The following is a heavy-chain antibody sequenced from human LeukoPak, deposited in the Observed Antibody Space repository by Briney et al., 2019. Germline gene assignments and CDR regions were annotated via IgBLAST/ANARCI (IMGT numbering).Heavy chain of an antibody. D-gene: IGHD5-24*01. CDR2: INSDGSST. CDR3: ARSWEGEMATMDY. V-gene: IGHV3-74*01. Sequence: GSLRLSCAASGFAFSTYWMHWVRQAPGKGLVWVSRINSDGSSTNYADSVKGRFTISRDNAKNTLYLQMNSLRAEDTAVYYCARSWEGEMATMDYWGQGTLVTVSS. J-gene: IGHJ4*02. CDR1: GFAFSTYW.